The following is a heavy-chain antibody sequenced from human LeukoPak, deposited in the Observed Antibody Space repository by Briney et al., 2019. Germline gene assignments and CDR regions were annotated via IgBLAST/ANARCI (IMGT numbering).Heavy chain of an antibody. V-gene: IGHV4-34*01. CDR2: INGSGYT. D-gene: IGHD2-2*01. J-gene: IGHJ4*02. CDR1: GGSFSGYY. CDR3: ARQTRRSSSNDFGY. Sequence: SETLSLTCAVYGGSFSGYYWSWIRQPPGKGLEWLGDINGSGYTNHNPSLKSRVTISADTSKNQFSLKLNSVTAADTAVYYCARQTRRSSSNDFGYWGQGSLVTVSS.